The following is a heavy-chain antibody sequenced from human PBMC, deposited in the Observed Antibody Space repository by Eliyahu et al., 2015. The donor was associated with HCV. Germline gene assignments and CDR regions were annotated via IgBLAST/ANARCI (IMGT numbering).Heavy chain of an antibody. CDR3: ARDSDYGEESALDY. D-gene: IGHD4-17*01. V-gene: IGHV3-21*01. CDR2: ISSSSSYI. Sequence: EVQLVESGGGLVKPGGSLRLSCAASGFTFSSYSMNWVRQAPGKGLGWVSSISSSSSYIYYADSVKGRFTISRDNAKNSLYLQMNSLRAEDTAVYYCARDSDYGEESALDYWGQGTLVTVSS. J-gene: IGHJ4*02. CDR1: GFTFSSYS.